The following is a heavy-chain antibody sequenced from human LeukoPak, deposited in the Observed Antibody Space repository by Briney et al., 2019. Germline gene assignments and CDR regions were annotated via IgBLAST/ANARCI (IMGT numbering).Heavy chain of an antibody. Sequence: GESLKISCKGSGNSFTSYWIGWVRQMPGKGLEWMGIIYPGDSDTRYSPSFQGQVTISADKSISTAYLQWSSLKASDTAMYYCARQMIAAAGKGFFDYWGQGTLVTVSS. J-gene: IGHJ4*02. CDR1: GNSFTSYW. CDR3: ARQMIAAAGKGFFDY. CDR2: IYPGDSDT. V-gene: IGHV5-51*01. D-gene: IGHD6-13*01.